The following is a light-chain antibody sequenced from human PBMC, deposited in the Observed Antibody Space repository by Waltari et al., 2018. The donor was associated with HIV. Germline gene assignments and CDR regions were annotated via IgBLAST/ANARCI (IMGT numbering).Light chain of an antibody. V-gene: IGLV2-14*03. CDR3: ESYTSTSVWV. J-gene: IGLJ3*02. Sequence: QSALTQPASVSGSPGQSITISCTGSSRDVGGYNYASWYQQHPGKAPRLMIYDVSTRPSGVSDRFSGSKSGDTASLTISGLQAEDEADYYCESYTSTSVWVFGGGTRLTVL. CDR1: SRDVGGYNY. CDR2: DVS.